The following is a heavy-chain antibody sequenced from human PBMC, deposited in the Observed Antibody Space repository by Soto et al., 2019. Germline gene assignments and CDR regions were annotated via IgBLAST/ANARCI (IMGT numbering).Heavy chain of an antibody. J-gene: IGHJ3*02. Sequence: ASVKVSCKVSGYTLTELSMHWVRQAPGKGLEWMGGFDPEDGETIYAQKFQGRVTMTEDTSTDTAYMELSSLRSEDTAVYYCATTSLYSGYDAGGGAFDIWGQGTMVTVSS. CDR3: ATTSLYSGYDAGGGAFDI. CDR2: FDPEDGET. CDR1: GYTLTELS. V-gene: IGHV1-24*01. D-gene: IGHD5-12*01.